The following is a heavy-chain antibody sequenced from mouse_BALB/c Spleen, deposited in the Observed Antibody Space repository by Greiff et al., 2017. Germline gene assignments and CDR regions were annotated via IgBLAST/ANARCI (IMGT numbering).Heavy chain of an antibody. CDR3: ARPPLYYAYAMDY. J-gene: IGHJ4*01. CDR1: GFNIKDTY. V-gene: IGHV14-3*02. CDR2: IDPANGNT. D-gene: IGHD2-1*01. Sequence: EVQLVESGAELVKPGASVKLSCTASGFNIKDTYMHWVKQRPEQGLEWIGRIDPANGNTKYDPKFQGKATITADTSSNTAYLQLSSLTSEDTAVYYCARPPLYYAYAMDYWGQGTSVTVSS.